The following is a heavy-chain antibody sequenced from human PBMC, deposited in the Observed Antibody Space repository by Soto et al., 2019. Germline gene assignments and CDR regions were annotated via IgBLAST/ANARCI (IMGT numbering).Heavy chain of an antibody. Sequence: SETLSLTCTVSGGSISSGDYYWSWIRQPPGKGLEWIGYIYYSGSTYYNPSLKSRVTTSVDTSKNQLSLKLSSVTAADTAVYYCARRTILGTGGWYFDHWGRGTLVTVSS. J-gene: IGHJ2*01. D-gene: IGHD1-1*01. V-gene: IGHV4-30-4*01. CDR2: IYYSGST. CDR1: GGSISSGDYY. CDR3: ARRTILGTGGWYFDH.